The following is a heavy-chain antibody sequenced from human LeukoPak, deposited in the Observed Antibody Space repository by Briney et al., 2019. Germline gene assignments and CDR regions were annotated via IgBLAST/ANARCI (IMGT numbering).Heavy chain of an antibody. CDR2: ISTTSSFI. D-gene: IGHD1-26*01. V-gene: IGHV3-48*02. CDR3: ARDLGSGSNYRYHYGMDV. J-gene: IGHJ6*02. CDR1: GFTFRYYS. Sequence: PGGSLRLSCAASGFTFRYYSMNWVRQAPGKGLEWVSYISTTSSFIYYADSVKGRFTISRDNAKNSLYLQMNSLRDEDTAVYYCARDLGSGSNYRYHYGMDVWGQGTTVTVSS.